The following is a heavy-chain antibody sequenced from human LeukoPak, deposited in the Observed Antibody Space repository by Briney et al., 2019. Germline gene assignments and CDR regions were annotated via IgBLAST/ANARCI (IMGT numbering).Heavy chain of an antibody. CDR1: GFTFNTFA. CDR3: AKDRRPVAGYYFDY. CDR2: ISGSGGNT. D-gene: IGHD6-19*01. J-gene: IGHJ4*02. Sequence: PGGSLRLSCAASGFTFNTFAMTWVRQAPGKGLEWVSGISGSGGNTYYADSVKGRFTISRDNSKNTLYLQMNSLRAEDTADYYCAKDRRPVAGYYFDYWGLGTLITVSS. V-gene: IGHV3-23*01.